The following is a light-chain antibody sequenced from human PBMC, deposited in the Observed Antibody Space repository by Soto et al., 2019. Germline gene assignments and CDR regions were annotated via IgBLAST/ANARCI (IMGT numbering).Light chain of an antibody. V-gene: IGKV1-5*03. Sequence: DIQMTQSPSTLSASVGDRVTITCRASQSISNWLAWYQQKPGKAPKLLINKASILETGVPSRFSGSGSGTQFTLTISSLQPDDFATYYCQQYNSYSYTFGQGTKLEIK. CDR2: KAS. J-gene: IGKJ2*01. CDR1: QSISNW. CDR3: QQYNSYSYT.